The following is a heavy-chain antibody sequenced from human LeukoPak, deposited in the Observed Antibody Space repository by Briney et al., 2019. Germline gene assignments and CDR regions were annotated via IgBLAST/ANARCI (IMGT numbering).Heavy chain of an antibody. CDR1: GFTFSRYW. CDR3: ARGDTQSKYRQFDS. Sequence: GGSLRLSCAASGFTFSRYWMSWVRQAPGKGLEWVANIKEDGSEKYYVDSVKGRFTISRDNAENSLYLQMNSLRAEDTGVYYCARGDTQSKYRQFDSWGQGTLVTVSS. D-gene: IGHD3-16*02. V-gene: IGHV3-7*04. CDR2: IKEDGSEK. J-gene: IGHJ4*02.